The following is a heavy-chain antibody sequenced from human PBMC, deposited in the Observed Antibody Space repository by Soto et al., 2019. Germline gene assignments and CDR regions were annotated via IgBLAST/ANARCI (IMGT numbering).Heavy chain of an antibody. CDR2: ISGSGGST. CDR1: GFTFSSYA. D-gene: IGHD6-19*01. Sequence: GGSLRLSCAASGFTFSSYAMSWVRQAPGKGLEWVSAISGSGGSTYYADSVKGRFTISRDNSKNTLYLQMNSLRAEDTAVYYCAKDPQRSESSGWYFKARGMDVWGQGTTVTVSS. CDR3: AKDPQRSESSGWYFKARGMDV. J-gene: IGHJ6*02. V-gene: IGHV3-23*01.